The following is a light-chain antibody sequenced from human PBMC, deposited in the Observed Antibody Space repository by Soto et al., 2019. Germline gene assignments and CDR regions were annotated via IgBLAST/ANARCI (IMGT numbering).Light chain of an antibody. CDR2: AAS. J-gene: IGKJ1*01. CDR1: QSISSY. Sequence: DIQMTQSPSSLSASVGDRLSITCRASQSISSYLHWYQQKSGKAPKLLIYAASSLQSGVPSRFSGSGSGTDFTRTISSLQPEDFATYFCQQIYSSPRTFGQGTKVEIK. CDR3: QQIYSSPRT. V-gene: IGKV1-39*01.